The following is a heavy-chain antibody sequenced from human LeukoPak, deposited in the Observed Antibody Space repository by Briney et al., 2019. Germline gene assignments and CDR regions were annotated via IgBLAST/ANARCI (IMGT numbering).Heavy chain of an antibody. J-gene: IGHJ4*02. CDR1: GYTFTSYY. Sequence: ASVKVSCKASGYTFTSYYMHWVRQAPGQGLEWMGIINPSGGSTSYAQKLQGRVTMTTDTSTSTAYMELRSLRSDDTAVYYCARDRYSSGWYNPLEYWGQGTLVTVSS. CDR2: INPSGGST. CDR3: ARDRYSSGWYNPLEY. V-gene: IGHV1-46*01. D-gene: IGHD6-19*01.